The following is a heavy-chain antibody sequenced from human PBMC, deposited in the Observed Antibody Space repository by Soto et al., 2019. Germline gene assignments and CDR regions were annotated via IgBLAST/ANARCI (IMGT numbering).Heavy chain of an antibody. CDR1: GFTFSNYA. J-gene: IGHJ5*02. CDR2: ISGSDNRT. CDR3: ASSTMIVVITA. D-gene: IGHD3-22*01. Sequence: EVQLLKSGGGLVQPGGSLRLSCAASGFTFSNYAMNWVRQAPGKGLEWISIISGSDNRTYYADSVKGRFTISRDNSQNTLYLQMNSLRADDTAIYYCASSTMIVVITAWGQGTLVTVSS. V-gene: IGHV3-23*01.